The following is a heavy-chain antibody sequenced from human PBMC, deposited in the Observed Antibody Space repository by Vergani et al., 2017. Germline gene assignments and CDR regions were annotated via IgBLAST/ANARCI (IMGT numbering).Heavy chain of an antibody. CDR1: GGTFSSYA. Sequence: QVQLVQSGAEVKKPGSSVKVSCKASGGTFSSYAISWVRQAPGQGLEWMGRIIPILGIANYAQKFQGRVTITADKSTSTAYMELSSLSSEDTAVYYCARDSPRIVGATPFDYWGQGTLVTVSS. CDR2: IIPILGIA. D-gene: IGHD1-26*01. V-gene: IGHV1-69*04. CDR3: ARDSPRIVGATPFDY. J-gene: IGHJ4*02.